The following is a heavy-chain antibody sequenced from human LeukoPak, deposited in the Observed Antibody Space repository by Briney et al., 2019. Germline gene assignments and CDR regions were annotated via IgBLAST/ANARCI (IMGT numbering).Heavy chain of an antibody. D-gene: IGHD3-16*01. J-gene: IGHJ5*02. CDR2: IYPGDSDT. Sequence: GAALEISWKGSGSIFTSYWIGGGRQLRGKGLEWMGIIYPGDSDTRYSPSFQGQVTISADKSISTAYLQWSSLKASDTAMYYCARQQGARFDPWGQGTLVTVSS. CDR3: ARQQGARFDP. V-gene: IGHV5-51*01. CDR1: GSIFTSYW.